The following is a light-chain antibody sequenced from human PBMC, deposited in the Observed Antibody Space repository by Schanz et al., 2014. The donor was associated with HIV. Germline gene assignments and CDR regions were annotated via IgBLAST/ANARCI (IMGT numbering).Light chain of an antibody. Sequence: EIVLTQSPATLSLSPGDRATLSCRASKSVSSNYFAWYQQKPGQSPRLLISGASTRATGIPARFSGSGSGTDFTLTISSLRSEDFASYYCQQYNNWPTFGQGTRVEV. CDR3: QQYNNWPT. V-gene: IGKV3D-15*01. J-gene: IGKJ1*01. CDR1: KSVSSN. CDR2: GAS.